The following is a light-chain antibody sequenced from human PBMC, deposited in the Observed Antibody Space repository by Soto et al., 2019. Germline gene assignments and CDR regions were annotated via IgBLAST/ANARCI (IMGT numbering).Light chain of an antibody. Sequence: DIQMTQSPSTLSASVGDRVTITCRASQSISNWLAWYQQKPGKAPKLLIYGASSLESGVPSRFSGSGSGTDFSISIRCLQPDDFETYYRQQYNSYSLVFCQGTKLEIK. CDR3: QQYNSYSLV. V-gene: IGKV1-5*01. CDR1: QSISNW. J-gene: IGKJ2*01. CDR2: GAS.